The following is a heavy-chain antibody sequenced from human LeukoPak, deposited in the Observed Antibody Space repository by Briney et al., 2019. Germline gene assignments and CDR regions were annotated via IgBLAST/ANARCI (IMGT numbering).Heavy chain of an antibody. D-gene: IGHD6-19*01. CDR2: IYYSGST. CDR3: ARDGSGWADDAFDI. CDR1: GGSISSGGYY. Sequence: PSQTLSLTCTVSGGSISSGGYYWSWIRQHPGKGLEWIGYIYYSGSTNYNPSLKSRVTISVDTSKNQFSLKLSSVTAADTAVYYCARDGSGWADDAFDIWGQGTMVTVSS. V-gene: IGHV4-31*03. J-gene: IGHJ3*02.